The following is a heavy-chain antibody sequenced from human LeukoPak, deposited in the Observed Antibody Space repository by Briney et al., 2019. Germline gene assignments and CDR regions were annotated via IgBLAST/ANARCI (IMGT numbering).Heavy chain of an antibody. J-gene: IGHJ6*02. CDR2: INPSGGST. CDR3: ARDHTNSGSDYYYGMDV. D-gene: IGHD2-8*01. V-gene: IGHV1-46*01. Sequence: GASVKVSCKASGYTFTCYYMHWVRQAPGQGLEWMGIINPSGGSTSYAQKFQGRVTMTRDTSTSTVYMELSSLSSEDTAVYYCARDHTNSGSDYYYGMDVWGQGTTVTVSS. CDR1: GYTFTCYY.